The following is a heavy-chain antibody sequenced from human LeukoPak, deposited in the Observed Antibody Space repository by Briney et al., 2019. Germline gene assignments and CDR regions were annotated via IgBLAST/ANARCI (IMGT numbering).Heavy chain of an antibody. D-gene: IGHD6-13*01. J-gene: IGHJ4*02. CDR3: ARGVYIAAAQYGY. V-gene: IGHV4-59*01. CDR2: IYYSGTT. CDR1: GGSISNYY. Sequence: SETLSLTCTVSGGSISNYYWSWIRQPPGKGLEWIGYIYYSGTTNYNPSLKSRVTISVDTSKNQFSLMLNSVTAADTAVYYCARGVYIAAAQYGYWGQGTLVTVSS.